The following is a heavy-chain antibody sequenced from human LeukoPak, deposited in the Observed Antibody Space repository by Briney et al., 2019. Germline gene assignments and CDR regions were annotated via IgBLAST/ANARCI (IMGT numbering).Heavy chain of an antibody. CDR1: GYSISSHYY. CDR2: IYYSGST. J-gene: IGHJ5*02. D-gene: IGHD1-26*01. V-gene: IGHV4-59*01. CDR3: ARARSGSYYRGPRFDP. Sequence: PSETLSLTCTVSGYSISSHYYWGWIRQPPGKGLEWIGYIYYSGSTNYNPSLKSRVTISVDTSKNQLSLKLSSVTTADTAVYYCARARSGSYYRGPRFDPWGQGTLVTVSS.